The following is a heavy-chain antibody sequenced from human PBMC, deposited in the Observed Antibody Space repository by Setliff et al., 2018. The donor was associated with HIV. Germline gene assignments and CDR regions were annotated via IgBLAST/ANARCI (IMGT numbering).Heavy chain of an antibody. D-gene: IGHD3-16*01. CDR3: ARGDMIAFGGVGPFDY. J-gene: IGHJ4*02. CDR2: IIPIFGTA. V-gene: IGHV1-69*13. CDR1: GGIFSNYA. Sequence: ASVKVSCRASGGIFSNYAINWVRLAPGQGLEWMGGIIPIFGTADYAQRFQGRVTITADESTSTAYMELSSLRSADTAVYYCARGDMIAFGGVGPFDYWGQGTLVTVSS.